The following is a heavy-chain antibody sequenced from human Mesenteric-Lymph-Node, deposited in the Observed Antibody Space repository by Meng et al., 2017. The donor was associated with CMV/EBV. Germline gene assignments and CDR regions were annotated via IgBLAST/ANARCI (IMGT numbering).Heavy chain of an antibody. CDR2: IIQDGSEQ. D-gene: IGHD3-3*01. CDR3: TRSLQEPVFGVNIQLFYFDY. V-gene: IGHV3-7*01. CDR1: GFIFKSYW. Sequence: GGSLRLSCDTSGFIFKSYWMSWVRQAPGKGLEWVANIIQDGSEQYYVDSVKGRFTISRDNARNSPYLQMNSLRAEDTAMYYCTRSLQEPVFGVNIQLFYFDYWGQGILVTVSS. J-gene: IGHJ4*02.